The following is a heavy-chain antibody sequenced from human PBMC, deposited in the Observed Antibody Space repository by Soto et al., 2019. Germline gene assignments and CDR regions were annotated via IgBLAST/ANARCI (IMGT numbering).Heavy chain of an antibody. Sequence: GGSLRLSCAASGFTSSDYYLSWIRQAPGKGLEWVSYISSSGTTIYYADSVKGRFTISRDNAKNSLYLQMNSLRAEDTAVYYCAGGEMATISFDYWGQGTLVTVSS. J-gene: IGHJ4*02. CDR3: AGGEMATISFDY. CDR2: ISSSGTTI. D-gene: IGHD5-12*01. V-gene: IGHV3-11*01. CDR1: GFTSSDYY.